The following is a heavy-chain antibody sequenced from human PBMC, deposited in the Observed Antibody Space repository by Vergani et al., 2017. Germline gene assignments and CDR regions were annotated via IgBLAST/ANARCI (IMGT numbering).Heavy chain of an antibody. Sequence: QVQLVQSGAEVKKPGSSVKVSCKASGGTFSSYAISWVRQAPGQGLEWMGGIIPIFGTANYAQKFQGRVTITADESTRTAYMELSSLRSEDTAVYYCATRYCSSTSCYNPYSPDYYYYYMDVWGKGTTVTVSS. J-gene: IGHJ6*03. D-gene: IGHD2-2*02. CDR3: ATRYCSSTSCYNPYSPDYYYYYMDV. CDR1: GGTFSSYA. V-gene: IGHV1-69*12. CDR2: IIPIFGTA.